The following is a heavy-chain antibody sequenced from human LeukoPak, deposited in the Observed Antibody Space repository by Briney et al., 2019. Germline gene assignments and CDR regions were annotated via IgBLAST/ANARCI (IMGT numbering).Heavy chain of an antibody. D-gene: IGHD3-10*01. V-gene: IGHV3-30*02. CDR1: GFTFSSYG. J-gene: IGHJ3*02. Sequence: GSLRLSCAASGFTFSSYGMHWVRQAPGKGLEWVAFIRYDGSNKYYADSVKGRFTISRDNSKNTLYLQMNSLRAEDTAVYYCAKGGRLLWFGELSDDAFDIWGQGTMVTVSS. CDR2: IRYDGSNK. CDR3: AKGGRLLWFGELSDDAFDI.